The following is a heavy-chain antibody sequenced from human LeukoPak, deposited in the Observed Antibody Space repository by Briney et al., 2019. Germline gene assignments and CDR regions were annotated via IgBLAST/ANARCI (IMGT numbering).Heavy chain of an antibody. CDR2: VVPSGST. V-gene: IGHV4-4*07. Sequence: SETLSLTCTVSGASIISYYWSWIRQSAGKGLEWIGRVVPSGSTDYNPSLKSRVTMSVDTSKNQFSLKLNSVTAADTAVYYCAKEGAAPGPDFDYWGQGTLVIVSS. D-gene: IGHD6-13*01. J-gene: IGHJ4*02. CDR3: AKEGAAPGPDFDY. CDR1: GASIISYY.